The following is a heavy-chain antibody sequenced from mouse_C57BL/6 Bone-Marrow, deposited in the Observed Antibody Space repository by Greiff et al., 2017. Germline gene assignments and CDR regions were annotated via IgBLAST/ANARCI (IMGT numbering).Heavy chain of an antibody. CDR1: GYTFTDYY. Sequence: VQLQQSGPVLVKPGASVKMSCKASGYTFTDYYMNWVKQSHGKSLEWIGVINPYNGGTSYNQKFKGKATLTVDKSSSTAYMELNSLTSEDSAVYYCARKDYYGSSPHYYAMDYWGQGTSVTVSS. V-gene: IGHV1-19*01. J-gene: IGHJ4*01. CDR2: INPYNGGT. CDR3: ARKDYYGSSPHYYAMDY. D-gene: IGHD1-1*01.